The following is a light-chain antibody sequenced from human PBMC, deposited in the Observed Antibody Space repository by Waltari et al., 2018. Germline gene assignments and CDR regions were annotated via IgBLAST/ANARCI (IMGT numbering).Light chain of an antibody. V-gene: IGKV1-5*01. J-gene: IGKJ1*01. CDR3: QQYNHWT. CDR1: QSISSW. Sequence: DIQMTQSPSTLSASVGDRVTITCRPSQSISSWLAWYPQKPGKAPKLLIQDASSLESGVPARVSGSGAGTEFTLTISSLHPDDFAAYYCQQYNHWTFDQGTKVEIK. CDR2: DAS.